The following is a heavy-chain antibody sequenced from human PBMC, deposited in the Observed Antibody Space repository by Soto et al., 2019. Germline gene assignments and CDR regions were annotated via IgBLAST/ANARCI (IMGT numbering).Heavy chain of an antibody. CDR1: GFTFNNLS. CDR2: VSFDGKVT. V-gene: IGHV3-30*04. D-gene: IGHD2-21*02. CDR3: AREPYGDSQYFGY. Sequence: EGSLRLSSTGSGFTFNNLSPPLVRQGPDKGLEWVAVVSFDGKVTYYADSVKGRFTVSRDNSKNTIYVQANSLRAEDTAVYYCAREPYGDSQYFGYWGQGT. J-gene: IGHJ4*02.